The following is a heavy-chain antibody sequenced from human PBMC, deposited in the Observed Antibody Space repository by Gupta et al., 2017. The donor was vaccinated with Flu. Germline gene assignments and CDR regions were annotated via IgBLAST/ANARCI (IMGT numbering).Heavy chain of an antibody. D-gene: IGHD1-26*01. CDR2: ISGSGGST. CDR3: AKGRLRVGVTGVFYFDY. Sequence: EVQLLESGGGLVQPGGSLRPSCAASGFTFSSYAMSWVRQAPGKGLEWVSAISGSGGSTYYADSVKGRFTISRDNSKNTLYLQMNSLRAEDTAVYYCAKGRLRVGVTGVFYFDYWGQGTLVTVSS. V-gene: IGHV3-23*01. CDR1: GFTFSSYA. J-gene: IGHJ4*02.